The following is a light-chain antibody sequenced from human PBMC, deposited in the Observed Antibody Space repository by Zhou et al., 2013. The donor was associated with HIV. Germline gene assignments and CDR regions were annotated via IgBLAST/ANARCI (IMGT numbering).Light chain of an antibody. J-gene: IGKJ1*01. Sequence: DIQMTQFPSTLSASVGDRVTITCRASQNINGWLAWYQQKPGNAPKLLIFRVSTLEGGVPSRFSGSGSGTEFTLTITSLQPEDFATYYCQQYNTYSWTFGQGTKGGSQT. CDR3: QQYNTYSWT. V-gene: IGKV1-5*03. CDR1: QNINGW. CDR2: RVS.